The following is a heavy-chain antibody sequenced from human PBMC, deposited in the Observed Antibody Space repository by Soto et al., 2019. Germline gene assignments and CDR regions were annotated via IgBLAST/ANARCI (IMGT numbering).Heavy chain of an antibody. J-gene: IGHJ6*02. CDR1: GYTFTSYG. CDR2: ISAYNGNT. Sequence: QVQLVQPGAEVKKPGASVKVSCKASGYTFTSYGISWVRQAPGQGLEWMGWISAYNGNTNYAQKLQGRVTMTTDTXTXXAYMELRSLRSDDTAVYYCARDRIGYNHYYYGMDVWGQGTTVTVSS. V-gene: IGHV1-18*01. D-gene: IGHD5-18*01. CDR3: ARDRIGYNHYYYGMDV.